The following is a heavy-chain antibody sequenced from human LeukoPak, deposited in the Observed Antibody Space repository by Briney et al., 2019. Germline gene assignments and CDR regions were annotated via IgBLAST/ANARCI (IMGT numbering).Heavy chain of an antibody. CDR2: INDDGSTT. D-gene: IGHD4-23*01. V-gene: IGHV3-74*01. J-gene: IGHJ4*02. Sequence: GGSLRLSCVVSGITSSRYWMHWVRRAPGKGLVWVSRINDDGSTTNYADSVKGRFTISRDNAKNTLYLQMNSLTVEDTAIYHCATTPGGAFDYWGQGALVTVSS. CDR3: ATTPGGAFDY. CDR1: GITSSRYW.